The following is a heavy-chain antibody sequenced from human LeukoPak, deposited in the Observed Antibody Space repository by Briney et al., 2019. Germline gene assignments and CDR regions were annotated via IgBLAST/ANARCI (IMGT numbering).Heavy chain of an antibody. CDR3: ARHGTISSESYFDY. CDR1: GGSVSSYY. D-gene: IGHD1-14*01. V-gene: IGHV4-59*08. J-gene: IGHJ4*02. Sequence: SETLSLTCSVSGGSVSSYYWSWIRQSPGKGLEWIGYIHNSGRTNYNPSLKSRVTGFVDTSKNQASLRLSSVTAADTAVYYCARHGTISSESYFDYWGQGALVTVSS. CDR2: IHNSGRT.